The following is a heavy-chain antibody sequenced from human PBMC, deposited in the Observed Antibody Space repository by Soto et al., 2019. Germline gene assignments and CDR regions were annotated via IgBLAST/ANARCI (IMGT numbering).Heavy chain of an antibody. CDR1: GYTFTNSD. CDR3: ARRPHCSGGICYYGLDN. V-gene: IGHV1-8*01. J-gene: IGHJ4*02. Sequence: ASVKVSCKASGYTFTNSDINWVRQAPGQGLEWMGWMNPDSGHAAYAQKLQGRVTLTTSTTTSTVYMERRSLGSEDTAVYYCARRPHCSGGICYYGLDNWGQGTLVTVS. CDR2: MNPDSGHA. D-gene: IGHD2-15*01.